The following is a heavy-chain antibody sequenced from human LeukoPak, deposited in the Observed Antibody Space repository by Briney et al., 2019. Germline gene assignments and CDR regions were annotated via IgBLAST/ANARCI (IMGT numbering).Heavy chain of an antibody. J-gene: IGHJ6*02. CDR2: IYASGNT. CDR1: GGSISSTSYY. D-gene: IGHD6-13*01. V-gene: IGHV4-39*07. Sequence: PSETLSLTCTVSGGSISSTSYYWGWIRQPPGKGLEWIGRIYASGNTNYNPSLKSRLTMSIDTSKNQFSLRLSSVTAADTAVYYCAREGSGYSSSRGMDVWGQGTTVTVSS. CDR3: AREGSGYSSSRGMDV.